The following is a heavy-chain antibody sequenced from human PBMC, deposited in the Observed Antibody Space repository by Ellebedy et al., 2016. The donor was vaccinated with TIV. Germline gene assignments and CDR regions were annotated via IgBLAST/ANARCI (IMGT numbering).Heavy chain of an antibody. CDR2: ISAYNGNT. Sequence: ASVKVSXXASGYTFTSYGISWVRQAPGQGLEWMGWISAYNGNTNYAQKLQGRVTMTTDTSTSTAYMELRSLRSDDTAVYYCARDHIVLMAGLAGMDVWGQGTTVTVSS. CDR1: GYTFTSYG. J-gene: IGHJ6*02. D-gene: IGHD2-8*01. CDR3: ARDHIVLMAGLAGMDV. V-gene: IGHV1-18*04.